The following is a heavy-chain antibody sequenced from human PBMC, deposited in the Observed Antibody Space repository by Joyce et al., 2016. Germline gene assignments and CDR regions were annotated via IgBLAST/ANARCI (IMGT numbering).Heavy chain of an antibody. CDR3: AREYGGTFYFDY. V-gene: IGHV1-2*02. D-gene: IGHD4-23*01. CDR2: INPDRGDT. CDR1: GFSFSGYY. J-gene: IGHJ4*02. Sequence: QVQLVQSGAEVKNPGASVKVSCKASGFSFSGYYIPWVRQAPGQGLEWMGWINPDRGDTIYAQKFQGRVTMTRDTPISTVYLELGRLTSDDTALYYCAREYGGTFYFDYWGQVTLVTVSS.